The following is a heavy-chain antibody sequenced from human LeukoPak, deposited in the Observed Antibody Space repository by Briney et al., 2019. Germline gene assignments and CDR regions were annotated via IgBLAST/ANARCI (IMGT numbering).Heavy chain of an antibody. CDR2: VYYTGST. V-gene: IGHV4-39*07. CDR1: GGSISSSGYY. D-gene: IGHD2-2*01. Sequence: NPSETLSLTCTVSGGSISSSGYYWGWIRQPPGKGLEWVGSVYYTGSTFYNPSLKSRVTISVDTSKNQFSLKLSSVTAADTAVYYCARGNTYCSSTSCYADYGDYWYFDLWGRGTLVTVSS. J-gene: IGHJ2*01. CDR3: ARGNTYCSSTSCYADYGDYWYFDL.